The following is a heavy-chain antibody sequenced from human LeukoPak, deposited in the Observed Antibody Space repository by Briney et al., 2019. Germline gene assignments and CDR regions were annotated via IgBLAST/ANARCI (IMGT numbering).Heavy chain of an antibody. CDR1: GFTFDDYA. CDR3: AKPMVVVDSDAFDI. Sequence: GGSLRLSCAAPGFTFDDYAMHWVRQAPGKGLEWVAVISYDGSNKYYADSVKGRFTISRDNSKNTLYLQMNSLRAEDTAVYYCAKPMVVVDSDAFDIWGQGTMVTVSS. J-gene: IGHJ3*02. D-gene: IGHD3-22*01. CDR2: ISYDGSNK. V-gene: IGHV3-30*18.